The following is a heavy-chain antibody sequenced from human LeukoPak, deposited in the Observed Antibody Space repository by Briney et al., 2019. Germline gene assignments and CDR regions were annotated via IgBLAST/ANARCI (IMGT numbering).Heavy chain of an antibody. CDR2: INPSGGST. CDR1: GYTFTSYY. CDR3: ARADSSGFAFDI. J-gene: IGHJ3*02. V-gene: IGHV1-46*03. Sequence: ASVKVSCKASGYTFTSYYMHWVRQAPGQGLEWMGIINPSGGSTSYAQKFQGRVTMTRDTSTSTVYMEPSSLRSEDTAVYYCARADSSGFAFDIWGQGTMVTVSS. D-gene: IGHD3-22*01.